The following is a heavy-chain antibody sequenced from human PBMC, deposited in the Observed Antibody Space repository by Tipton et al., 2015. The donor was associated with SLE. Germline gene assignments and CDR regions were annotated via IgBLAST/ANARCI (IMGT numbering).Heavy chain of an antibody. D-gene: IGHD2-8*02. CDR2: LYYSGSP. J-gene: IGHJ6*03. V-gene: IGHV4-39*07. CDR1: GGSVSSSSYY. Sequence: GLVKPSETLSLTCIVSGGSVSSSSYYWGWIRQPPGKGLEWIGSLYYSGSPFYSPSLKSRVTISMDTSKNQFSLRLMSVVAADTAVYYCARESCTGGDCYLDVWGKGTTVTVSS. CDR3: ARESCTGGDCYLDV.